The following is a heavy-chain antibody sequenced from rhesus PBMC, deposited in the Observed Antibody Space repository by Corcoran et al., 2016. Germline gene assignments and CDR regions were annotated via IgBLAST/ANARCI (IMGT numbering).Heavy chain of an antibody. V-gene: IGHV4-169*01. J-gene: IGHJ4*01. CDR1: GGSISSSY. D-gene: IGHD3-16*01. CDR3: SRNTYYYSGCYYVFDY. Sequence: QLQLQESGPGLVKPSETLSVTCAVSGGSISSSYWSWIRQAPGKGLEWIGYIYGCGTSHHHNPPRQSRGTLSVDPSKNQLSLKLSSVATADTAVYFCSRNTYYYSGCYYVFDYWGQGVLVTVSS. CDR2: IYGCGTSH.